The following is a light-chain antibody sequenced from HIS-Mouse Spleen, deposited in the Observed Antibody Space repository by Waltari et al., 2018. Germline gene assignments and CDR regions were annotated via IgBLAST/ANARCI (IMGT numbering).Light chain of an antibody. V-gene: IGLV2-14*03. CDR1: SRYFGGYNY. CDR2: DVS. CDR3: SSYTSSSFNVV. J-gene: IGLJ2*01. Sequence: QSALTQPASVSGSPGQSITISCTGTSRYFGGYNYVSCYQQHPGKAPKLMIYDVSNRPSGVSNRFSGSKSGNTASLTISGLQAEDEADYYCSSYTSSSFNVVFGGGTKLTVL.